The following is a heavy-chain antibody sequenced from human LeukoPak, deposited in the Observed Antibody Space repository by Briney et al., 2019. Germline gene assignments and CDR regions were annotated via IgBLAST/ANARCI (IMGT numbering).Heavy chain of an antibody. CDR1: GGSFSGYY. J-gene: IGHJ3*02. CDR2: INHSGST. V-gene: IGHV4-34*01. D-gene: IGHD3-22*01. CDR3: ARRYYDSSGYYSDAFDI. Sequence: SETLSLTCAVYGGSFSGYYWSWIRQPPGKGLEWIGEINHSGSTNYNPSLKSRVTISVDTSKNQFSLKLSSVTAADTAVYYCARRYYDSSGYYSDAFDIWGQGTMVTVSS.